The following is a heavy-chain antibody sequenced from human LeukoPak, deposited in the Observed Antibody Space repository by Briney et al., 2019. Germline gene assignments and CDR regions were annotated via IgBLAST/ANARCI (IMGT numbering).Heavy chain of an antibody. J-gene: IGHJ4*02. CDR3: ATLGESLDY. Sequence: GRSLRLSCAASGFTFSSYDMHWVRQAPGKGLEWVAVISYDGSNKYYADSVKGRFTISRDNSKNTLYLQMNSLRAEDTAVYYCATLGESLDYWGQGTLVTVSS. V-gene: IGHV3-30*03. D-gene: IGHD3-10*01. CDR2: ISYDGSNK. CDR1: GFTFSSYD.